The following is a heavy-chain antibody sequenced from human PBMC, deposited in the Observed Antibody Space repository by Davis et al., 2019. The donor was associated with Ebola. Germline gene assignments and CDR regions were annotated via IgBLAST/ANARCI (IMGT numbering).Heavy chain of an antibody. CDR1: GGSFSGYY. D-gene: IGHD3-3*01. CDR2: INHSGST. V-gene: IGHV4-34*01. CDR3: ARGPFWSGYPLDY. J-gene: IGHJ4*02. Sequence: SETLSLTCAVYGGSFSGYYWSWIRQPPGKGLEWIGEINHSGSTNYNPSLKSRVTISVDTSKNQFSLKLSSVTAADTAVYYCARGPFWSGYPLDYWGQGTLVTVSS.